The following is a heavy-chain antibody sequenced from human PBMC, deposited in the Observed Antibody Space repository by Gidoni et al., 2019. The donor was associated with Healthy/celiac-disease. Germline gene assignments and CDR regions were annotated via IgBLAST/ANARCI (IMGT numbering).Heavy chain of an antibody. CDR1: GGSISSYY. V-gene: IGHV4-59*01. J-gene: IGHJ4*02. Sequence: QVQLQESGPGLVKPSETLSLTCTVSGGSISSYYWSWIRQPPGKGLEWIGYIYYSGSTNYNPSLKSRVTISVDTSKNQFSLKLSSVTAADTAVYYCARGAGEFIAAAGTFDYWGQGTLVTVSS. CDR3: ARGAGEFIAAAGTFDY. CDR2: IYYSGST. D-gene: IGHD6-13*01.